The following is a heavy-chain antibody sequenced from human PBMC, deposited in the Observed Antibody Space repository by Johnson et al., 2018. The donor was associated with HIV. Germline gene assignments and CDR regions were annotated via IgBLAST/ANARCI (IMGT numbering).Heavy chain of an antibody. CDR2: ISSSGTTI. D-gene: IGHD3-16*01. CDR3: AKATTWGEPPGI. Sequence: QVQLVESGGGLVKSGGSLRLSCAASGFTFSDYYMVWIRQAPGKGLEWLSYISSSGTTIYYADSVKGRFTISRDNSKNTLYLQMNSLRAEDTALYYCAKATTWGEPPGIWGQGTMVTVSS. J-gene: IGHJ3*02. CDR1: GFTFSDYY. V-gene: IGHV3-11*01.